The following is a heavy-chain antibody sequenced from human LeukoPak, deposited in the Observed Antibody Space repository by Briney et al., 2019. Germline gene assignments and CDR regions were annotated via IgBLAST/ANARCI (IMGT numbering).Heavy chain of an antibody. D-gene: IGHD3-22*01. CDR2: IYISGST. CDR1: GVSISSYC. Sequence: PSETLSLTCIVSGVSISSYCWSWIRQPAGKRLEWIGRIYISGSTNYNPSLKSRVTMSLDTPKNQFSLKLSSVTAADTAVYYCARDEGHYDHWGQGTLVTVSS. CDR3: ARDEGHYDH. J-gene: IGHJ4*02. V-gene: IGHV4-4*07.